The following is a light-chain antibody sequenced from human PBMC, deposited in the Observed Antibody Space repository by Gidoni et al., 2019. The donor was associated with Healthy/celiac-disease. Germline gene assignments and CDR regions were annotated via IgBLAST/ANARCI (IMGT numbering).Light chain of an antibody. CDR3: SSYTSSSPWV. Sequence: QSALTQPAPASGSPGQAITISCTGTSSDVGGSNYVSWYQQHPGKAPKLMIYEVSNRPSGVSNRFSGSKSGNTASLTISGLQAEDEAHYYCSSYTSSSPWVFGGGTKLTVL. J-gene: IGLJ3*02. CDR2: EVS. V-gene: IGLV2-14*01. CDR1: SSDVGGSNY.